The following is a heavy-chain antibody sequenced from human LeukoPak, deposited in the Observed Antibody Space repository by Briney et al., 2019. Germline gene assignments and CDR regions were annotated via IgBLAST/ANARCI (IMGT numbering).Heavy chain of an antibody. D-gene: IGHD4-17*01. V-gene: IGHV1-69*04. CDR1: GGTFSSYA. CDR2: IIPILGIA. Sequence: VASVKVSCKASGGTFSSYAISWVRQAPGQGLEWMGRIIPILGIANYAQKFQGRVTITADKSTSTAYMELSSLRSEDTAVYYCARDKDYGDYLYAFDIWGQGTMVTVSS. J-gene: IGHJ3*02. CDR3: ARDKDYGDYLYAFDI.